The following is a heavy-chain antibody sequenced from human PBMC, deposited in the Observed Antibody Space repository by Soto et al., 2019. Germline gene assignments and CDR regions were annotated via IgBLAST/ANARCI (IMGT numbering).Heavy chain of an antibody. Sequence: GGSLRLSCAASGFTFSSYAMSWVRQAPGKGLEWVSAISGSGGSTYYADSVKGRFTISRDNSKNTLYLQMNSLRAEDTAVYYCAKNNGRRGYNWAHDAFDIWGQGTMVTVSS. J-gene: IGHJ3*02. CDR2: ISGSGGST. CDR3: AKNNGRRGYNWAHDAFDI. D-gene: IGHD5-12*01. V-gene: IGHV3-23*01. CDR1: GFTFSSYA.